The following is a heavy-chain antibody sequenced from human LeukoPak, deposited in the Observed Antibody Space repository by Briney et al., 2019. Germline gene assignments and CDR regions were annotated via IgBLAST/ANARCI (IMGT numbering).Heavy chain of an antibody. V-gene: IGHV3-74*01. Sequence: GGPLRLSCAASGFTFSSYWMHWVRQAPGKGLVWVSRINSDGSSTSYADSVKGRFTISRDNAKNTLYLQMNSLRAEDTAVYYCARESRNERGYSYGLDYWGQGTLVTVSS. CDR3: ARESRNERGYSYGLDY. J-gene: IGHJ4*02. D-gene: IGHD5-18*01. CDR2: INSDGSST. CDR1: GFTFSSYW.